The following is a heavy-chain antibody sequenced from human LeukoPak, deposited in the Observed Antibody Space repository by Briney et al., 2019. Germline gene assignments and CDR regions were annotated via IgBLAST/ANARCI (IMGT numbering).Heavy chain of an antibody. Sequence: SETLSLTCSVSGGSISSGSYYWSWIRQPAGKGLEWIGRIYTSGSTNYNPSLKSRVTISVDTSKNQFSLKLRSVTAADTAVYYCARQYIDILTGYHRGELYWYFDLWGRGTLVTVSS. CDR1: GGSISSGSYY. J-gene: IGHJ2*01. CDR3: ARQYIDILTGYHRGELYWYFDL. V-gene: IGHV4-61*02. D-gene: IGHD3-9*01. CDR2: IYTSGST.